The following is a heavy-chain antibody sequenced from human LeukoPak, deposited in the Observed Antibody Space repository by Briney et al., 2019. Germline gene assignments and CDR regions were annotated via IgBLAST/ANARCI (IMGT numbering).Heavy chain of an antibody. CDR3: ARDQQWLEPRPFDY. CDR2: IRSSSTYI. CDR1: GFTFSSYS. D-gene: IGHD6-19*01. V-gene: IGHV3-21*01. J-gene: IGHJ4*02. Sequence: GGSLRLSCAASGFTFSSYSMNWVRPAPGKGLEWGSSIRSSSTYIYYADSVKSRFTISRDNAKNSLYLQMNSLRAEHTAVYYCARDQQWLEPRPFDYWGQGTLVTVSS.